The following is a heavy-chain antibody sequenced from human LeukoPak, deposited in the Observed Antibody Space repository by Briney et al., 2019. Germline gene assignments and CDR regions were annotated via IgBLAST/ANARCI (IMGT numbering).Heavy chain of an antibody. V-gene: IGHV6-1*01. J-gene: IGHJ4*02. D-gene: IGHD5-24*01. CDR1: GDSVSSNSAT. CDR2: TYYRSKWYI. CDR3: AKVIAGELATMT. Sequence: SQTLSLTCAISGDSVSSNSATWNWIRQSPSRGLEWLVRTYYRSKWYIDYPVSVKGRMIINPDTSKNQFSLQVNSVTPEDTAVYFCAKVIAGELATMTWGQGTLVTVSP.